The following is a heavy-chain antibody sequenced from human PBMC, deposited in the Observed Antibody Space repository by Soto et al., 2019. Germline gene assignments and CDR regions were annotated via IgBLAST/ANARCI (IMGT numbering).Heavy chain of an antibody. CDR3: TTRYSSSWFEY. V-gene: IGHV3-23*01. Sequence: GGSLRLSCAASGFTFSSYAMNWVRQAPGKGLEWVSAISGGGGGSTYYADSVKGRFTISRDNSKNTLYLQMSSLRAEDTALYYCTTRYSSSWFEYWGQGTLVTVSS. J-gene: IGHJ5*01. CDR2: ISGGGGGST. CDR1: GFTFSSYA. D-gene: IGHD6-13*01.